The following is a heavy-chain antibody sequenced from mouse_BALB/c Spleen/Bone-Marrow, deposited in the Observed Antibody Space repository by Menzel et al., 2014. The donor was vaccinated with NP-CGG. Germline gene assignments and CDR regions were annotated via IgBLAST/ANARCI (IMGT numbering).Heavy chain of an antibody. Sequence: EVKLQESGAELVKPGASVKLSCTASGFNIKDTYMHWVKQRPEQGLEWIGRIDPANGNTKYDPKFQGKASITADTSSNTAYLQLSSLTSEDTAVYYCASYVYGYYFDYWGQGTTPTVSS. CDR2: IDPANGNT. V-gene: IGHV14-3*02. CDR3: ASYVYGYYFDY. CDR1: GFNIKDTY. D-gene: IGHD2-2*01. J-gene: IGHJ2*01.